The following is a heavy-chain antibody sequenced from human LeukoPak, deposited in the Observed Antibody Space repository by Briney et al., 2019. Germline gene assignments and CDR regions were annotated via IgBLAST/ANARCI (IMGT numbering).Heavy chain of an antibody. CDR3: ARILSGHSLTNWFDP. V-gene: IGHV3-21*01. D-gene: IGHD3-10*01. Sequence: GGSLRLSCAASGFTFSSYSMNWVRQAPGKGLEWVSSISSSSSYIYYADSVKGRFTVSRDNAKNSLYLQMNSLRAEDTAVYYCARILSGHSLTNWFDPWGQGTLVTVSS. CDR1: GFTFSSYS. CDR2: ISSSSSYI. J-gene: IGHJ5*02.